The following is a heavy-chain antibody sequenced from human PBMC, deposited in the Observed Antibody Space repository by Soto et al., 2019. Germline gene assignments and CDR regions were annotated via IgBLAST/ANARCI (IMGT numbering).Heavy chain of an antibody. CDR2: TYPGDSDT. CDR3: ARHGRYCSSTSCPHYYYYYYMDV. V-gene: IGHV5-51*01. CDR1: GYSFTSYW. J-gene: IGHJ6*03. D-gene: IGHD2-2*01. Sequence: GESLKISCKGSGYSFTSYWIGWVRQMPGKGLEWMGITYPGDSDTRYSPSFQGQVTISADKSISTAYLQWSSLKASDTAMYYCARHGRYCSSTSCPHYYYYYYMDVWGKGTTVTVSS.